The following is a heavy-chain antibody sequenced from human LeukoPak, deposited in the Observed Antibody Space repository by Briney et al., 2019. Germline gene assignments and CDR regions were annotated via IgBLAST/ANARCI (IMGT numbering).Heavy chain of an antibody. CDR2: ISNDGGGT. CDR1: GFIFNNYA. CDR3: AKGSSGYFFDV. J-gene: IGHJ4*02. Sequence: PGGSLRLSCAASGFIFNNYAMVWVRQAPGKGLEWVSAISNDGGGTTYADFVKGRFSVSRDNPKNTLFLQMNGLRAEYTGLYYCAKGSSGYFFDVWGQGTLVTVSS. V-gene: IGHV3-23*01. D-gene: IGHD3-22*01.